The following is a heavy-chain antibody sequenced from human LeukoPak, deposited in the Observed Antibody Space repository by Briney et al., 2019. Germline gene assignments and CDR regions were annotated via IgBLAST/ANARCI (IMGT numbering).Heavy chain of an antibody. V-gene: IGHV1-2*02. J-gene: IGHJ4*02. CDR1: GYAFTDYF. D-gene: IGHD5-18*01. CDR2: INPNSGGT. Sequence: ASVKVSCKASGYAFTDYFMHWVRQAPVQGLEWMGGINPNSGGTHYAQKFQGRVTMTRDTSISTAYIELSRLRSDDTAVYYCARAPGYSSPRGDYWGQGTLVTVSS. CDR3: ARAPGYSSPRGDY.